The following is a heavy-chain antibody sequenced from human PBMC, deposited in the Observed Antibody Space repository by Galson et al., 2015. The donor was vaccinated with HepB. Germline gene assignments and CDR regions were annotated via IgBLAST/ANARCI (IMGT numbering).Heavy chain of an antibody. CDR1: GGSFSGYY. V-gene: IGHV4-34*01. CDR2: INHSGST. D-gene: IGHD3-22*01. J-gene: IGHJ2*01. CDR3: ARTYYDSSGYYFYQPMGYFDL. Sequence: ETLSLTCAVYGGSFSGYYWSWIRQPPGKGLEWIGGINHSGSTNYNPSLKSRVTISVDTSKNQFSLKLSSVTAADTAVYYCARTYYDSSGYYFYQPMGYFDLWGRGTLVTVSS.